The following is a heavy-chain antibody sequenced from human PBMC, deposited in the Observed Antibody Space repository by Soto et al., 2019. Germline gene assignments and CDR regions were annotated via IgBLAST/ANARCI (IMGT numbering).Heavy chain of an antibody. CDR2: VGGSGDGT. J-gene: IGHJ4*01. Sequence: GSLRLSAAASGFTFSTYTMTWVRQAPGKGLEWVSSVGGSGDGTYYADSVKGRFTISRDNSKNTLYLQMNRLRAEDTAIYYCEKAREVTLVRISLAQWGHGTLVTGSS. D-gene: IGHD3-10*01. CDR1: GFTFSTYT. CDR3: EKAREVTLVRISLAQ. V-gene: IGHV3-23*01.